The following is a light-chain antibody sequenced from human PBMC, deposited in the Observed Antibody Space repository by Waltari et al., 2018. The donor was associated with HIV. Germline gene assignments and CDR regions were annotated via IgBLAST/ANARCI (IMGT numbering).Light chain of an antibody. CDR1: NLYPDT. J-gene: IGLJ1*01. Sequence: YVLTQPPSVSVAPGQTARVLCGGDNLYPDTGLWFQQKPGQAPVLVVYDNTYRPSGIPERFSGSKSENTATLTISRVEAGDEADYYCQVWDNSSDHPGVFGTGTTVTVL. CDR3: QVWDNSSDHPGV. V-gene: IGLV3-21*02. CDR2: DNT.